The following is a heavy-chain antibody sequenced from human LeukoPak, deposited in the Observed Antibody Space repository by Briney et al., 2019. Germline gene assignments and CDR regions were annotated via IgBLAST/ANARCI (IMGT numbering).Heavy chain of an antibody. Sequence: GASVKVSCKASGYTFTSYGISWVRQAPGQGLEWMGWISAYNGNTNYAQKLQGIVTMTTDTSTSTAYMELRSLRSDDTAVYYCARDFQDYGDGGDWFDPWGQGTLVTVSS. D-gene: IGHD4-17*01. J-gene: IGHJ5*02. CDR3: ARDFQDYGDGGDWFDP. CDR1: GYTFTSYG. CDR2: ISAYNGNT. V-gene: IGHV1-18*01.